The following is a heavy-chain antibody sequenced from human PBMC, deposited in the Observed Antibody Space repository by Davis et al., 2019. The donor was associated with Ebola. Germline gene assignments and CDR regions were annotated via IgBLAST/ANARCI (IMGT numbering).Heavy chain of an antibody. Sequence: HSQTLSLTCSISGDSVSSSGAAWIWIRQSPSRGLEWLGRTYYNSKWYKDYAVSLKSRITFNPDTSKNQFSLQLDSVTPEDTAIYYCARGWLRAGMDVWGEGTTVTVPS. V-gene: IGHV6-1*01. CDR1: GDSVSSSGAA. J-gene: IGHJ6*04. D-gene: IGHD5-18*01. CDR2: TYYNSKWYK. CDR3: ARGWLRAGMDV.